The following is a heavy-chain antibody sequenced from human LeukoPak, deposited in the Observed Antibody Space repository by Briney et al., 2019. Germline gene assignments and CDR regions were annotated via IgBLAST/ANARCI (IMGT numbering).Heavy chain of an antibody. CDR2: INPSGGST. D-gene: IGHD3-10*01. J-gene: IGHJ5*02. CDR3: ARGLTMVRENNWFDP. Sequence: PEASVKVSCKASGYTFTSYYMHWVRQAPGQGLEWMGIINPSGGSTTYAQKFQGRVTMTRDTSTSTVHMELSSLRSEDTAVYYCARGLTMVRENNWFDPWGQGTLVTVSS. CDR1: GYTFTSYY. V-gene: IGHV1-46*01.